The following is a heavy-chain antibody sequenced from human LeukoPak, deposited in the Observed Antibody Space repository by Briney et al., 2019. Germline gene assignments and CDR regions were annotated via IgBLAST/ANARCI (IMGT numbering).Heavy chain of an antibody. J-gene: IGHJ4*02. Sequence: PGGSLRLSCAASGFTFSSYWMNWVRQAPGKGLEWVANIKKDGSDKNYLGSVKGRFTISRDNAKNSLYLQMNSLRAEDTAVYYCARDIFYGDLMDYEYWGQGTLVTVSS. CDR1: GFTFSSYW. CDR2: IKKDGSDK. CDR3: ARDIFYGDLMDYEY. D-gene: IGHD4-17*01. V-gene: IGHV3-7*01.